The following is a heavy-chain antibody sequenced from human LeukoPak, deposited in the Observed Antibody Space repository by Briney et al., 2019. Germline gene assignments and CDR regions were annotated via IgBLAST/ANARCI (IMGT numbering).Heavy chain of an antibody. CDR3: ARVDGDGYSTDY. CDR2: IYYSGST. Sequence: SETLSLTCTVSGGSISSYYWSWIRQPPGKGLEWIGYIYYSGSTNYNPSLKSRVTISVDTSKNQFSLKLSSVTAADTAVYYCARVDGDGYSTDYWGQGTLVSVSS. D-gene: IGHD5-24*01. J-gene: IGHJ4*02. V-gene: IGHV4-59*01. CDR1: GGSISSYY.